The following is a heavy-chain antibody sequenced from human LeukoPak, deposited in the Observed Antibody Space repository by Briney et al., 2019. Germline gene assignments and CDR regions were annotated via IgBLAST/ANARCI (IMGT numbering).Heavy chain of an antibody. J-gene: IGHJ4*02. V-gene: IGHV3-21*01. CDR3: ARHGYLTEGFDY. CDR2: ISSSSSYI. CDR1: GFTFSSYS. Sequence: PGGSLRLSCAASGFTFSSYSMNWVRQAPGKGLEWVSSISSSSSYIYYADSVKGRFTISRDNAKNSLYLQMNSLRAEDTAVYYCARHGYLTEGFDYWGQGTLVTVSS. D-gene: IGHD5-18*01.